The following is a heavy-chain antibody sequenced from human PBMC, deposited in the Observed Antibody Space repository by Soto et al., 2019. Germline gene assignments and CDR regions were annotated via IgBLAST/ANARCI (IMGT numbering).Heavy chain of an antibody. V-gene: IGHV4-30-2*01. D-gene: IGHD1-20*01. J-gene: IGHJ5*02. Sequence: SETLSLTCAVSGGSISSGGYSWSWIRQPPGKGLEWIGYIYHSGSTYYNPSLKSRVTISVDRSKNQFSLKLSSVTAADTAVYYCAGQPYNSRFDPWGQGTLVTVSS. CDR2: IYHSGST. CDR1: GGSISSGGYS. CDR3: AGQPYNSRFDP.